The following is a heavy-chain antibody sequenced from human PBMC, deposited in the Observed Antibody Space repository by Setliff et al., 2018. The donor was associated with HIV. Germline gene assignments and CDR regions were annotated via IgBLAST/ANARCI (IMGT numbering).Heavy chain of an antibody. V-gene: IGHV3-74*01. CDR1: GIIFSNNW. CDR2: INPDGSET. D-gene: IGHD3-3*01. Sequence: PGGSLRLSCTASGIIFSNNWMHWVRQVPGKGLVWVSTINPDGSETSYADSVKGRFTISRDNAKNTLYLQMNSLRAEDTAVYYCARGPQYNFWGGYLGLWGQGTLVTVSS. J-gene: IGHJ4*02. CDR3: ARGPQYNFWGGYLGL.